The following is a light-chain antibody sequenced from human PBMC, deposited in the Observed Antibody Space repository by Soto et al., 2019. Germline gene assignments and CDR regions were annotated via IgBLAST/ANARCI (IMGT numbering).Light chain of an antibody. CDR2: DAS. J-gene: IGKJ5*01. CDR3: QQRQYWPPIT. Sequence: DIVMTQSPDILSVSPGERATLSCRASQSVSSNLAWYQQKPGQSPRLLIYDASNRATGIPARFSGSGSGTDFTLTISSLEPEDFAIYYCQQRQYWPPITFGQGTRLEIK. CDR1: QSVSSN. V-gene: IGKV3-11*01.